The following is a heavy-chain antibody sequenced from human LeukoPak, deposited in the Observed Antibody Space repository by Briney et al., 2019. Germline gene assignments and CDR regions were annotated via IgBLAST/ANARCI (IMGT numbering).Heavy chain of an antibody. CDR2: IYHDETT. Sequence: SETLSLTCAVSGSSLSSDYYWGWVRQPPGKGLEWVGSIYHDETTYYNPPLKSRVTISLVTSKKQFSLMLASVTAADTAIYYCANADTEDFFDSWGQGVLVTVSS. CDR1: GSSLSSDYY. J-gene: IGHJ4*02. D-gene: IGHD2-8*01. V-gene: IGHV4-38-2*01. CDR3: ANADTEDFFDS.